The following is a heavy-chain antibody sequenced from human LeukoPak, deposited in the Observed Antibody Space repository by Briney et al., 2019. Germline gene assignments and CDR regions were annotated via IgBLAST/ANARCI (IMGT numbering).Heavy chain of an antibody. CDR3: AREGAAAGKDDY. D-gene: IGHD6-13*01. J-gene: IGHJ4*02. Sequence: PSETLSLTCTVSGGSISSYYWSWIRQPPGKGLEWIGRIHTSGTTNYNPSLKSRVTMSVDTSKNQFSLKLNSVTAADTAVYYCAREGAAAGKDDYWGQGTLVTVSS. V-gene: IGHV4-4*07. CDR1: GGSISSYY. CDR2: IHTSGTT.